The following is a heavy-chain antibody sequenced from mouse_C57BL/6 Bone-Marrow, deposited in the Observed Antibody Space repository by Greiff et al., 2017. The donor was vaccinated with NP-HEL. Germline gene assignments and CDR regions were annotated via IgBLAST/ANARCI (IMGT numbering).Heavy chain of an antibody. CDR1: GFSLTSYG. V-gene: IGHV2-2*01. J-gene: IGHJ4*01. CDR3: ARKGIWVYAMDY. Sequence: QVQLKESGPGLVQPSQSLSITCTVSGFSLTSYGVHWVRQSPGKGLEWLGVIWSGGSTDYYAAFISRLSISKDNSKSQVFFKMNSLQADDTAIYYCARKGIWVYAMDYWGQGTSVTVSS. D-gene: IGHD4-1*01. CDR2: IWSGGST.